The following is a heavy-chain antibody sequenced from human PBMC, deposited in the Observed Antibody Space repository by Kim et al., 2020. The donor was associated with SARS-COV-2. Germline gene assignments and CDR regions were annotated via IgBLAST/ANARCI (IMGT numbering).Heavy chain of an antibody. D-gene: IGHD6-6*01. Sequence: SETLSLTCAVYGGSFSGYYWSWIRQPPGKGLEWIGEINHSGSTNYNPSLKSRVTISVDTSKNQFSLKLSSVTAADTAVYYCARDLIAARPDDYWGQGTLVTVSS. CDR2: INHSGST. CDR1: GGSFSGYY. V-gene: IGHV4-34*01. J-gene: IGHJ4*02. CDR3: ARDLIAARPDDY.